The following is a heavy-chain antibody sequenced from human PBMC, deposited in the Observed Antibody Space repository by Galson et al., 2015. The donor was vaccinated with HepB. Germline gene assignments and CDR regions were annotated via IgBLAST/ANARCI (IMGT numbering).Heavy chain of an antibody. D-gene: IGHD6-6*01. CDR1: GFTFSSYG. Sequence: SLRLSCAASGFTFSSYGMHWVRQAPGKGLEWVAVISYDGSNKYYADSVKGRFTISRDNSKNTLYLQMNSLRAEDTAVYYCAKSIIAAENWFDPWGQGTLVTVSS. J-gene: IGHJ5*02. V-gene: IGHV3-30*18. CDR2: ISYDGSNK. CDR3: AKSIIAAENWFDP.